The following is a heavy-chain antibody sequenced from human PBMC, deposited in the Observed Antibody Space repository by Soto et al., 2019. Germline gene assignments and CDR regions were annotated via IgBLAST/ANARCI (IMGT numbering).Heavy chain of an antibody. CDR3: TRGRQDFDY. Sequence: GGSLRLSCSASGFTFGDYAVSWVRQAPGKGLEWVGFTRSKAYSGATDYAASVQGRFTISRDDSKSIAYLQMNILKTEDTAVYYCTRGRQDFDYWGQGTVVTVSS. J-gene: IGHJ4*02. CDR1: GFTFGDYA. V-gene: IGHV3-49*04. CDR2: TRSKAYSGAT.